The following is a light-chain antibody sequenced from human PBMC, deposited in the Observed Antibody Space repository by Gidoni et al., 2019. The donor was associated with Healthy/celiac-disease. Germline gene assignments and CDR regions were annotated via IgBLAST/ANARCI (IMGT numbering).Light chain of an antibody. J-gene: IGLJ2*01. V-gene: IGLV1-51*01. CDR2: DHN. CDR3: GTWDSSLSALV. CDR1: SSNIGNNY. Sequence: QSVLTQPPSVSAAPGQKVTSSCSGSSSNIGNNYVSWYQQLPGTAPKLIIYDHNKRPSGIPDRFSGSKSGTSATLGITGLQTGDEADYYCGTWDSSLSALVFGGGTKLTVL.